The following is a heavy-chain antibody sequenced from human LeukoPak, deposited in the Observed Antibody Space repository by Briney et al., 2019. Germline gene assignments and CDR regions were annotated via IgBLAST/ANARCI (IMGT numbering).Heavy chain of an antibody. V-gene: IGHV3-23*01. CDR3: AKEVDRHFDLKY. D-gene: IGHD3-22*01. Sequence: GGSLILSCAASGFTSGIYAMSWVRQAPGKGLEWVSAFSGGGDSFYAGSVKGRFTISRDTSNKILYLRMSSLRAEDTAVYYCAKEVDRHFDLKYWGQGALVTVSS. CDR1: GFTSGIYA. J-gene: IGHJ4*02. CDR2: FSGGGDS.